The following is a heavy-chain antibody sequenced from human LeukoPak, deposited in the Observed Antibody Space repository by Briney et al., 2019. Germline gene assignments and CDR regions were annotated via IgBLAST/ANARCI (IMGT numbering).Heavy chain of an antibody. V-gene: IGHV1-8*03. J-gene: IGHJ4*02. CDR3: ARGGAPRGSVDY. CDR2: MNPNSGNT. Sequence: ASVKVSCKASGYTFTSYDINSVRQATGQGVEWMGWMNPNSGNTGYAQKFQGRVTITRNTSISTAYMELGGLRSEDTAVYYCARGGAPRGSVDYWGQGTLVTVSS. D-gene: IGHD3-10*01. CDR1: GYTFTSYD.